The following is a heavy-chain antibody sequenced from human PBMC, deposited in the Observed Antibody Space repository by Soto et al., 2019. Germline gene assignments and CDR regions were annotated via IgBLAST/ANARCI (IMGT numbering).Heavy chain of an antibody. J-gene: IGHJ6*03. D-gene: IGHD6-13*01. CDR3: ASLGYSSLEDYYYYYMDV. V-gene: IGHV4-59*01. CDR1: GGSISSYY. CDR2: IYYSGST. Sequence: SETLSLTCTVSGGSISSYYWSWIRQPPGKGLEWIGYIYYSGSTNYNPSLKSRVTISVDTSKNQFSLKLSSVTAADTAVYYCASLGYSSLEDYYYYYMDVWGKGTTVTVSS.